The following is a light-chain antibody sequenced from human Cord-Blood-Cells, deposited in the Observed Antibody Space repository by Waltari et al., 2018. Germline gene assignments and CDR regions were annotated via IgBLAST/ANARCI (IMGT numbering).Light chain of an antibody. CDR3: QQANSFPFSLT. CDR2: PAS. V-gene: IGKV1-12*02. CDR1: PGISSW. J-gene: IGKJ4*01. Sequence: DIQMTQSPSSVSASVGDRVTITCRASPGISSWLAWYQQKPGKAPKLLIYPASSLQSGVPSRFSGSGSGTDFTLTISSLQPEDFATYYCQQANSFPFSLTFGGGTKVEIK.